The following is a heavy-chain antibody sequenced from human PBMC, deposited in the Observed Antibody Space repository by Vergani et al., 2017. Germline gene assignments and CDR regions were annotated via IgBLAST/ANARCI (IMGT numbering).Heavy chain of an antibody. J-gene: IGHJ4*02. CDR3: ARLSRGSYWY. CDR1: GGSISSSSYY. V-gene: IGHV4-39*01. CDR2: IYYSGST. D-gene: IGHD1-26*01. Sequence: QLQLQESGPGLVKPSETLSLTCTVSGGSISSSSYYWGWIRQPPGKGLEWIGSIYYSGSTYYNPSLKSRVTISVVTSKNQFSLKLSSVTAADTAVYYCARLSRGSYWYWGQGTLVTVSS.